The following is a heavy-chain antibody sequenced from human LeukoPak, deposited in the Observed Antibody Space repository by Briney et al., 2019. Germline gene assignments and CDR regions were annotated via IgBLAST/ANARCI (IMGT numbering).Heavy chain of an antibody. Sequence: GSLRLSCAASGFTFSSYSMNLVRQAPGKGLEWVSYISSSSSTIYYADSVKGRFTISRDNAKNSLYLQMNSLRAEDTAVYYCARAKGTPSWDAFDIWGQGTMVTVSS. CDR1: GFTFSSYS. CDR3: ARAKGTPSWDAFDI. D-gene: IGHD2-2*01. CDR2: ISSSSSTI. J-gene: IGHJ3*02. V-gene: IGHV3-48*01.